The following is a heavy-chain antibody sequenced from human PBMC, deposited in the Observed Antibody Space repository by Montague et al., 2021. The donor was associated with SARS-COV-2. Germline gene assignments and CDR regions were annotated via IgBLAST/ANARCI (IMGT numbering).Heavy chain of an antibody. V-gene: IGHV4-39*07. J-gene: IGHJ2*01. D-gene: IGHD3-10*01. Sequence: SETLSLTCTVSGGSISSSNYYGVWIRQPPGKGLEWIGTIFYSGSTYYNPSLKSRVTISIDTSKNQFSLKPNSVTAADTAVYYCASRGYSASGSRWYLDLWGHGTLVTVSS. CDR1: GGSISSSNYY. CDR3: ASRGYSASGSRWYLDL. CDR2: IFYSGST.